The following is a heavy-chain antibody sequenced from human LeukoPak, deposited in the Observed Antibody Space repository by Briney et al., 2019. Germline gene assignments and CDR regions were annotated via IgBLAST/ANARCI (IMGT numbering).Heavy chain of an antibody. Sequence: GRSLRLSCAASGFTFSSYAMHWVRQAPGKGLEWVAVISYDGSNKYYADSVKGRFTISRDNSKNTLYLQMNSLRAEDTAVYYCAYESTFGTFDAFDIWGQGTMVTVSS. V-gene: IGHV3-30-3*01. CDR2: ISYDGSNK. CDR3: AYESTFGTFDAFDI. CDR1: GFTFSSYA. D-gene: IGHD3-10*01. J-gene: IGHJ3*02.